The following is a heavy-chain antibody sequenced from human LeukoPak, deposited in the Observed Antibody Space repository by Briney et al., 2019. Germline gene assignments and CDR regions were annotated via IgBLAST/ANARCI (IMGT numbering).Heavy chain of an antibody. CDR1: GFSVTTYY. CDR2: IYGTGRT. V-gene: IGHV3-66*02. D-gene: IGHD6-6*01. J-gene: IGHJ4*02. Sequence: GGSLRLSCAASGFSVTTYYVSWVRQAPGKGLEGVSVIYGTGRTYHSESVRGRFTISRDRTNNTVSLQMDTLKAEDTAVYFCARGEFGSSAGGIFEYWGLGTLVSVSS. CDR3: ARGEFGSSAGGIFEY.